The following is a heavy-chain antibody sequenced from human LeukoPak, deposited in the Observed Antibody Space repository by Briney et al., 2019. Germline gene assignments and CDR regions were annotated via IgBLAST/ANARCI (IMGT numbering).Heavy chain of an antibody. CDR1: GFRFDDYY. Sequence: GGSLRLSCAASGFRFDDYYLSWIRQAPGKGLEWVSFISASGGMMDTADSVKGRFTISRDNAKSYVYLEMNNLRAEDTAVYHCARHMVLSPCDYWGPGTLVTVSS. D-gene: IGHD4/OR15-4a*01. CDR2: ISASGGMM. V-gene: IGHV3-11*01. J-gene: IGHJ4*02. CDR3: ARHMVLSPCDY.